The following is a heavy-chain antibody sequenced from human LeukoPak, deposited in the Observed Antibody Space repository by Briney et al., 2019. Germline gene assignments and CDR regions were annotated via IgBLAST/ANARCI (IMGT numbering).Heavy chain of an antibody. CDR1: GGSISSYY. V-gene: IGHV4-4*07. J-gene: IGHJ4*02. CDR2: IYTSGST. D-gene: IGHD3-10*01. CDR3: ARAPMVRGVSGWYTDYYFDY. Sequence: SETLSLTCTVSGGSISSYYWSWIRQPAGKGLEWIGRIYTSGSTNYNPSLKSRVTMSVDTSKNQFSLKLSSVTAADTAVYYCARAPMVRGVSGWYTDYYFDYWGQGTLVTVSS.